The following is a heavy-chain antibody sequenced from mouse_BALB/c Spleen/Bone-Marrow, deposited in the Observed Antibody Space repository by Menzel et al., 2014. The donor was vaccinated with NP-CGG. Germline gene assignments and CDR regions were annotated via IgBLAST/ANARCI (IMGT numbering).Heavy chain of an antibody. CDR1: GYTFTSYD. CDR2: IYPGDGST. Sequence: SGPELVKPGALVKISCKASGYTFTSYDINWVKQRPGQGLEWIGWIYPGDGSTKYNEKFKGKATLTADKSSSTAYMQLSSLTSENSAVYFCARSGDSSGYGFAYWGQGTLVTVPA. CDR3: ARSGDSSGYGFAY. J-gene: IGHJ3*01. V-gene: IGHV1S33*01. D-gene: IGHD3-2*01.